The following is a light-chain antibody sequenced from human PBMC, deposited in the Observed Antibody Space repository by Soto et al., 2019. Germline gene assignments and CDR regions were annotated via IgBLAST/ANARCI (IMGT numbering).Light chain of an antibody. J-gene: IGKJ2*01. Sequence: EIVMTQSPPSLTVTPGEPASISCSSSQRLLHSNENIFLDWYLQKPGQSPQLLIYLGFNRASGVPDRVRGSGGGTDFTLKISRVEAEDAGIYYCMKALQTPYTFGPGTKLEIK. V-gene: IGKV2-28*01. CDR2: LGF. CDR1: QRLLHSNENIF. CDR3: MKALQTPYT.